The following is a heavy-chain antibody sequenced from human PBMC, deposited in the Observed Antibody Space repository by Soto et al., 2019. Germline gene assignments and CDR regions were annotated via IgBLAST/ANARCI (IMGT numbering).Heavy chain of an antibody. CDR3: AREGYAHFGDDGPFDHLDFHT. CDR2: IYHSGSA. Sequence: SETLSLTCTVTDGSISSDDYFWNWLRQHTGKGLEGIGFIYHSGSAFYSPSLQSRVSISVDTSKNQFSLKLSSVTPADTAVYYCAREGYAHFGDDGPFDHLDFHTWGPGTLVTVPP. CDR1: DGSISSDDYF. V-gene: IGHV4-31*02. D-gene: IGHD2-21*01. J-gene: IGHJ4*02.